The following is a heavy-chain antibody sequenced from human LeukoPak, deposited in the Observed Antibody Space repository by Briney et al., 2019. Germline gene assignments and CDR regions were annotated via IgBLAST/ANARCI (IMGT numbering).Heavy chain of an antibody. CDR2: IYSSGST. D-gene: IGHD2-2*01. V-gene: IGHV4-4*07. J-gene: IGHJ2*01. CDR1: GGSISSYY. CDR3: ARGQYHLLYWYFDL. Sequence: PSETLSLTCTVSGGSISSYYWSWIRQPAGKGLEWIGRIYSSGSTNYNPSLKSRVTMSVDTSKNQFSLKLGSVTAADTAVYYCARGQYHLLYWYFDLWGRGTLVTVSS.